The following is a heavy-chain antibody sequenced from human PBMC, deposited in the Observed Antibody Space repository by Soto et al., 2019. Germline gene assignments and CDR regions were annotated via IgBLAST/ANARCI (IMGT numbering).Heavy chain of an antibody. CDR1: GYTFTSYA. CDR2: INAGNGNT. CDR3: ARDRIAARRGYYGMDV. V-gene: IGHV1-3*01. D-gene: IGHD6-6*01. J-gene: IGHJ6*02. Sequence: GASVKVSCKASGYTFTSYAMHWVRQAPGQRLEWMGWINAGNGNTKYSQKFQGRVTITRDTSASTAYMELSSLRSEDTAVYYCARDRIAARRGYYGMDVWGQGTTVTVSS.